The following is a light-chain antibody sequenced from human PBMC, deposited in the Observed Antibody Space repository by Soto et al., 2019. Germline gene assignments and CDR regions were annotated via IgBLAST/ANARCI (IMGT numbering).Light chain of an antibody. Sequence: DIQMTQSPSTMSASVGDRVTITCRASQSVTTWLAWYQQKPGKTPKVLIYQASSLQIGVPSRFRGSGSGTEFSLTINSLQPDDFATYYCQQYNTYSPYTFGQGTRLEIK. J-gene: IGKJ2*01. CDR1: QSVTTW. CDR3: QQYNTYSPYT. CDR2: QAS. V-gene: IGKV1-5*03.